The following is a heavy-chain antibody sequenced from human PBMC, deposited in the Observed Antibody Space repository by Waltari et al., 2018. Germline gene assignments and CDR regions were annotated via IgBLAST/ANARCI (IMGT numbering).Heavy chain of an antibody. Sequence: QITLKESGPTLVKPTQTLTLTCTFSGFSLSTSGVGVGWIRQPPGKALEWLALIYWNDDKRYSPSLKSRLTITKDTSKNQVVLTMTNMDPVDTATYYCAHRPHHYGDYVTYWYFDLWGRGTLVTVSS. V-gene: IGHV2-5*01. J-gene: IGHJ2*01. CDR3: AHRPHHYGDYVTYWYFDL. CDR1: GFSLSTSGVG. CDR2: IYWNDDK. D-gene: IGHD4-17*01.